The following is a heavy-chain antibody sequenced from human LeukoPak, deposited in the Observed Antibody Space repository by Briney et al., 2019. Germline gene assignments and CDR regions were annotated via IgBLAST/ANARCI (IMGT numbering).Heavy chain of an antibody. CDR1: GFTFSSYA. CDR2: ISGSGGST. D-gene: IGHD2-2*01. Sequence: PGGSLRLSCAASGFTFSSYAMSWVRQAPGKGLEWVSAISGSGGSTYYADSVKGRFTISRDNSKNTLYLQMNSLRAENTAVYYCAKDILVGYQLLIFDYWGQGTLVTASS. V-gene: IGHV3-23*01. CDR3: AKDILVGYQLLIFDY. J-gene: IGHJ4*02.